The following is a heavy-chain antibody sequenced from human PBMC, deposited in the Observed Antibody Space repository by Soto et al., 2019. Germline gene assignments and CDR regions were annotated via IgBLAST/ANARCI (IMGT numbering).Heavy chain of an antibody. D-gene: IGHD2-21*02. CDR3: ARDLWGYCGTDCYPLDV. CDR2: IYYNGST. J-gene: IGHJ6*02. CDR1: GDSITNYF. V-gene: IGHV4-59*01. Sequence: ASETLSLTCTVSGDSITNYFWTWIRQPPGKALEWVGFIYYNGSTQYNPSLKSRVAMSVDKSKNQFSLKLNSVTAADTAVYYCARDLWGYCGTDCYPLDVWGQGTTVTVSS.